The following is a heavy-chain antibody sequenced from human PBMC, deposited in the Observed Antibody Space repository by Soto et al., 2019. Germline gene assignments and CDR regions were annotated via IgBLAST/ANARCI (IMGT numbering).Heavy chain of an antibody. V-gene: IGHV3-30*03. D-gene: IGHD1-26*01. Sequence: QVQLVESGGGVVQPGRSLRLSCAASGFTFSHYGIHWVRQAPGKWLEWLAVISYDGSNKHYADSVKGRFTVSRANSKNSLYLQMNSLRAEDTAVYFCARYSGKYQGPIDYWGQGTLVTVSS. J-gene: IGHJ4*02. CDR2: ISYDGSNK. CDR3: ARYSGKYQGPIDY. CDR1: GFTFSHYG.